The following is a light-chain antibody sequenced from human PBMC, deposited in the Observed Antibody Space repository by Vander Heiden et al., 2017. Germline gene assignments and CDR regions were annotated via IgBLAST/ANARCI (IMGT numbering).Light chain of an antibody. CDR3: QQANSYPRT. CDR2: KAS. Sequence: DIQMTQSPSTLSASVGDRVTITCRASQSISSWLAWYQQKPGKAPKLLIYKASILESGVPSRFSGSGPGIEFTLTISSPQPADFATNYCQQANSYPRTFGQGTKVEIK. J-gene: IGKJ1*01. CDR1: QSISSW. V-gene: IGKV1-5*03.